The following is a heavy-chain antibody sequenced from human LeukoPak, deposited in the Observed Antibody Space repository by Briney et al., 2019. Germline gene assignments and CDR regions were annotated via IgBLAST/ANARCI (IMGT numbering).Heavy chain of an antibody. CDR1: GGSISSYY. D-gene: IGHD3-9*01. Sequence: SETLSLTGTVSGGSISSYYWSWIRQPPGKGLEWIGYIYYSGSTIYNPSLKSRVTISVDTSKNQFSLKLSSVTAADTAVYYCARVRGDILTVDYWGQGTLVTVSS. CDR3: ARVRGDILTVDY. J-gene: IGHJ4*02. CDR2: IYYSGST. V-gene: IGHV4-59*01.